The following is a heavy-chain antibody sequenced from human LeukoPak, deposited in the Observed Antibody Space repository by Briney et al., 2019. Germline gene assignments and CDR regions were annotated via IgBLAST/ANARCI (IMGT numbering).Heavy chain of an antibody. CDR2: INPNSGGT. V-gene: IGHV1-2*06. J-gene: IGHJ4*02. Sequence: RASVKVSCKASGYTFTGYYMHWVRQAPGQGLEWMGRINPNSGGTNYAQKFQGRVTMTRDTSISTAYMELSRLRSDDTAVYYCARDSFRSANQNYGIAVAGTGGYWGQGTLVTVSS. CDR1: GYTFTGYY. CDR3: ARDSFRSANQNYGIAVAGTGGY. D-gene: IGHD6-19*01.